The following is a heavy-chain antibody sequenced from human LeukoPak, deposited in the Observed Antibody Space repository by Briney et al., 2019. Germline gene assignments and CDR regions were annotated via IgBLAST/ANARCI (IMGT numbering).Heavy chain of an antibody. Sequence: GGSLRLSCAASGFTFDSYAMSWVRQAPGKGLEWVSSISDSGGLTYHADSVKGRFTISRDNSKNTLHMQMNSLRAEDTAVYYCAKATLGRVDYNFWSGYFGNPFDIWGQGTMVTVSS. J-gene: IGHJ3*02. D-gene: IGHD3-3*01. CDR2: ISDSGGLT. V-gene: IGHV3-23*01. CDR3: AKATLGRVDYNFWSGYFGNPFDI. CDR1: GFTFDSYA.